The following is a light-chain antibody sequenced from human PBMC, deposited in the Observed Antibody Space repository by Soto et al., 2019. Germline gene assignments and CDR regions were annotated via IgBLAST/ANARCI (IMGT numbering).Light chain of an antibody. Sequence: QSVLTQPASVSGSLGQSITISCTGTSSDVGGYNYVSWYQQHPGKVPKLMIYEVNNRPSGVSNRFSGSKSANTASLTISGLQADDEADYYCSSFTSTSTQGFGGGTKVTVL. J-gene: IGLJ3*02. CDR3: SSFTSTSTQG. CDR1: SSDVGGYNY. V-gene: IGLV2-14*01. CDR2: EVN.